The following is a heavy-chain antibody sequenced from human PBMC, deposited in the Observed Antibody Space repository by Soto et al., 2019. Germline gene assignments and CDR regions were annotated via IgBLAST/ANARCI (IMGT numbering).Heavy chain of an antibody. Sequence: PSETLSLTCTVSGDSLRSSNSHWGRTRQPPGKGLEYIGSVYYGGAIFYSGNIYYNPSLKSRVTISVDTSKNQFSLRLSFVTAADTGVYYCVRYDRINMKPYSPEGFHIWGQGTMVTVSS. D-gene: IGHD3-3*02. V-gene: IGHV4-39*01. CDR1: GDSLRSSNSH. CDR2: VYYGGAIFYSGNI. J-gene: IGHJ3*02. CDR3: VRYDRINMKPYSPEGFHI.